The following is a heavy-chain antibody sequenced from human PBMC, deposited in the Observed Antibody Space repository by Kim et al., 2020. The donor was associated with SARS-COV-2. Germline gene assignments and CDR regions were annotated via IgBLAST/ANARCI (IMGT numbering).Heavy chain of an antibody. CDR3: AKERGYGSSWFTF. D-gene: IGHD6-13*01. Sequence: GGSLRLSCTASGFNFNDYVISWVRQAPGKGLEWVSAISGSGPYSYYAASVKGRFTTSKDISKNALYLRMNNLRAEDTAVYFCAKERGYGSSWFTFWGQGT. J-gene: IGHJ4*02. CDR1: GFNFNDYV. V-gene: IGHV3-23*01. CDR2: ISGSGPYS.